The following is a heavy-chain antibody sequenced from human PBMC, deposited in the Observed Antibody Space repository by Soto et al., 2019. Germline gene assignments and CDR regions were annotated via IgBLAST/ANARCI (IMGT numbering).Heavy chain of an antibody. J-gene: IGHJ5*02. V-gene: IGHV1-18*01. D-gene: IGHD2-15*01. CDR1: GYTFTSYG. CDR2: ISAYNGNT. CDR3: ARDRPLILSGNWFDP. Sequence: QVQLVQSGAEVKKPGASVKVSCRASGYTFTSYGISWVRQAPGQGLEWMGWISAYNGNTNYAQKLQGRVTMTTDTSTSTAYMELRSLRSDDTAVYYCARDRPLILSGNWFDPWGQGTLVTVSS.